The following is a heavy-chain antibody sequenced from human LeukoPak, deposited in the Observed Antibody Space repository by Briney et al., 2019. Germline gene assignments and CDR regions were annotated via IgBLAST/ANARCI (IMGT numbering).Heavy chain of an antibody. CDR1: GFTVSSNY. V-gene: IGHV3-53*01. CDR2: IYSGGST. D-gene: IGHD3-16*01. CDR3: ARMGEVSGGYFDY. Sequence: PGGSLRLSCAASGFTVSSNYMSWVRQAPGKGLEWVSVIYSGGSTYYADSVKGRFTISRDNAKNTLYLQMNSLRAEDTAVYYCARMGEVSGGYFDYWGQGTLVTVSS. J-gene: IGHJ4*02.